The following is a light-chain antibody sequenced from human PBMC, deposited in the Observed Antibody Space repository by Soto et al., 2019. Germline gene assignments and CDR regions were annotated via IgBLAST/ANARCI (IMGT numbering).Light chain of an antibody. CDR1: QSISSY. CDR3: EGSYSTPYT. Sequence: DIQMTQSPSSLSASVGDRVTITCRASQSISSYLNWYQQKPGKAPKLLIYAASSLQSGVPSRFSGSGSGTDFTLTISSLQPEDFATYYCEGSYSTPYTFGQGTKLEIK. J-gene: IGKJ2*01. CDR2: AAS. V-gene: IGKV1-39*01.